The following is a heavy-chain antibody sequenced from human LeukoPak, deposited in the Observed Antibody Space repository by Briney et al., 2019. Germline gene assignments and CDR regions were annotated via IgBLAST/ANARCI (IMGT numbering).Heavy chain of an antibody. D-gene: IGHD4-11*01. Sequence: SGGSLRLSCAASGFTFSNYWMSWLRQAPGKGLEWMANIKEDGSVKYYVDSLEGRFTISRDNAKNSLYLQMNSLRAEDTAVYYCARDHDYQSFDYWGQGTLVTVSS. CDR1: GFTFSNYW. J-gene: IGHJ4*02. CDR3: ARDHDYQSFDY. CDR2: IKEDGSVK. V-gene: IGHV3-7*01.